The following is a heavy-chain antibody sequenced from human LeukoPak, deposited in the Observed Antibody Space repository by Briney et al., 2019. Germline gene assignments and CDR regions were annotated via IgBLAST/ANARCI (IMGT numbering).Heavy chain of an antibody. D-gene: IGHD3-22*01. V-gene: IGHV3-23*01. CDR3: AKEYFYDSSGYYTFDAFDM. CDR2: IGNSGGST. CDR1: GFTFRSST. Sequence: PGGSLRLSCAASGFTFRSSTMSWVRQAPGKGPEWVSAIGNSGGSTYYADSVKDRFTISRDNSKNTLYLQMDSLRAEDTAVYYCAKEYFYDSSGYYTFDAFDMWGQGTMVTVSS. J-gene: IGHJ3*02.